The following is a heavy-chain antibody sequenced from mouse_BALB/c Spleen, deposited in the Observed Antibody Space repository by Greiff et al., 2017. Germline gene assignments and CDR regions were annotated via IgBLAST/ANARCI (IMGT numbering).Heavy chain of an antibody. J-gene: IGHJ2*01. Sequence: VKLMESGPGLVAPSQSLSITCTVSGFSLTSYGVHWVRQPPGKGLEWLGVIWAGGSTNYNSALMSRLSISKDNSKSQVFLKMNSLQTEDTAMYYCARERGHYYGYFDYWGQGTTLTVSS. V-gene: IGHV2-9*02. D-gene: IGHD1-2*01. CDR3: ARERGHYYGYFDY. CDR1: GFSLTSYG. CDR2: IWAGGST.